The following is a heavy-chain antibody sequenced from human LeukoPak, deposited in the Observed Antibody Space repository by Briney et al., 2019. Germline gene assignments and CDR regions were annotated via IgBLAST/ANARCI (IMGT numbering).Heavy chain of an antibody. CDR3: AKIAVVTGGSFDY. CDR2: ISGSGGST. J-gene: IGHJ4*02. Sequence: GGSLRLSCAASGFTFSSYAMTWVRQAPGKGLEWVSAISGSGGSTYYADSVKGRFTTSRDNSKNTLYLQMNSLRAEDTAIYFCAKIAVVTGGSFDYWGQGTLVTVSS. CDR1: GFTFSSYA. D-gene: IGHD3-22*01. V-gene: IGHV3-23*01.